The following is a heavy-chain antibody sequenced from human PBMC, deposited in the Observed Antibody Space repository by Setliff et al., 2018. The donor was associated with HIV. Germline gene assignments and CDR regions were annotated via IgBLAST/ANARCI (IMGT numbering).Heavy chain of an antibody. Sequence: KPSETLSLTCSVSGDSIFTSTYYWGWIRQPPGKRLEWIGSIYYSGNTYYNPSLKSRVTISVDTSKNQFFLNLSSVTATDSAVYYCARLGRPYSGQGWFDPWGQETLVTVSS. CDR2: IYYSGNT. CDR1: GDSIFTSTYY. J-gene: IGHJ5*02. V-gene: IGHV4-39*01. D-gene: IGHD5-12*01. CDR3: ARLGRPYSGQGWFDP.